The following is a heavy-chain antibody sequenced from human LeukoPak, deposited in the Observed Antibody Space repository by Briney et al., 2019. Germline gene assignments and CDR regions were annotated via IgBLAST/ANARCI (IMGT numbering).Heavy chain of an antibody. J-gene: IGHJ6*03. CDR3: ARAPERWYSYGSYTYHYMDV. CDR2: IYYSGTT. V-gene: IGHV4-39*07. D-gene: IGHD3-10*01. CDR1: GGSISSSSYY. Sequence: SETLSLTCTVSGGSISSSSYYWGWIRQPPGKGLEWIGSIYYSGTTYYNPSLKSRVTISVDASRNQFSLKLSSVTAADTAVYYCARAPERWYSYGSYTYHYMDVWGRGTTVTVSS.